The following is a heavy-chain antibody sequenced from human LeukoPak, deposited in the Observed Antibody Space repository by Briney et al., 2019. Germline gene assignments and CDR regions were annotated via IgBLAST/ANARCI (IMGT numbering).Heavy chain of an antibody. CDR3: ARGNRDYDFLTGYYYNY. V-gene: IGHV4-34*01. CDR2: INHSGST. Sequence: PSETLSLTCAVYGGSFSGYYWSWIRQPPGKGLEWIGEINHSGSTNYNPSLKSRVTISVDTSKNQFSLKLSSVTAADTAVYYCARGNRDYDFLTGYYYNYWGQGTLVTVSS. CDR1: GGSFSGYY. J-gene: IGHJ4*02. D-gene: IGHD3-9*01.